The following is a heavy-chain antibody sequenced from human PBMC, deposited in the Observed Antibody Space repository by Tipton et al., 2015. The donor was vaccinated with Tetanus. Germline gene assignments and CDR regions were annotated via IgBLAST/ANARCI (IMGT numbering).Heavy chain of an antibody. V-gene: IGHV3-7*01. Sequence: SLRLSCAASGFTFSSYWMSWVRQAPGKGLEWVANIKQGGSEKYYVDSVKGRFTISRDNAKNSLYLQMNSLRAEDTAVYYCARGYSVLLWFGEFESAGGQGTLVTVSS. CDR2: IKQGGSEK. J-gene: IGHJ4*02. D-gene: IGHD3-10*01. CDR3: ARGYSVLLWFGEFESA. CDR1: GFTFSSYW.